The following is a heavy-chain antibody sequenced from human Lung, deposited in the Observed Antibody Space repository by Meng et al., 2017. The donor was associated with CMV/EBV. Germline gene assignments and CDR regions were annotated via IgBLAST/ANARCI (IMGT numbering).Heavy chain of an antibody. D-gene: IGHD3-9*01. CDR3: ARTRFFDWLLYPFDY. Sequence: SCAASGFTFSSYEMNWVRRAPGKGLEWVSYISSSGSTIYYADSVKGRFTISRDNAKNSLYLQMNSLRAEDTAVYYCARTRFFDWLLYPFDYWCQGTLVTVSS. V-gene: IGHV3-48*03. CDR1: GFTFSSYE. CDR2: ISSSGSTI. J-gene: IGHJ4*02.